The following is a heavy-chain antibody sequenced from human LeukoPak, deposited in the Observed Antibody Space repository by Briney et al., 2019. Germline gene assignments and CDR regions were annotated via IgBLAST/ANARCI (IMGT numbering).Heavy chain of an antibody. CDR1: GGSISSGGYY. V-gene: IGHV4-31*03. Sequence: SQTLSLTCTVSGGSISSGGYYWSWIRQHPGKGLEWIGYIYYSGSTYYNPSLKSRVTISVDTSKNQFSLKLSSVTAADTAVYYCARGAIPYYYDSSGYASAFDYWGQGTLVTVSS. CDR3: ARGAIPYYYDSSGYASAFDY. CDR2: IYYSGST. D-gene: IGHD3-22*01. J-gene: IGHJ4*02.